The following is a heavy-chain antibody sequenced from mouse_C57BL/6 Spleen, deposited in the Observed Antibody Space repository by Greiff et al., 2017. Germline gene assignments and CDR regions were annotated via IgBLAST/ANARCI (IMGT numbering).Heavy chain of an antibody. CDR2: INPNNGGT. V-gene: IGHV1-18*01. Sequence: EVQLLQSGPELVKPGASVKIPCTASGYTFTDYNMDWVKQSPGKNLEWIGDINPNNGGTSNNQKFKGKATLTVDKSSSTAYMELRSLTSEDTAVDYCARRDSTVVKGAFAYWGQGTLVTVSA. J-gene: IGHJ3*01. CDR3: ARRDSTVVKGAFAY. D-gene: IGHD2-2*01. CDR1: GYTFTDYN.